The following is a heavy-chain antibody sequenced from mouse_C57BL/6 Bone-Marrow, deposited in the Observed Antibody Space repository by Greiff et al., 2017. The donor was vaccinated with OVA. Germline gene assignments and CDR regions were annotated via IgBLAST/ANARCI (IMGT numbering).Heavy chain of an antibody. CDR2: IYPRSGNT. D-gene: IGHD2-3*01. J-gene: IGHJ2*01. Sequence: QVQLKESGAELARPGASVKLSCKASGYTFTSYGISWVKQRTGQGLEWIGEIYPRSGNTYYNEKFKGKATLTADKSSSTAYMELRSLTSEDSAVYFCARNLVYDGWWGQGTTLTVSS. CDR1: GYTFTSYG. V-gene: IGHV1-81*01. CDR3: ARNLVYDGW.